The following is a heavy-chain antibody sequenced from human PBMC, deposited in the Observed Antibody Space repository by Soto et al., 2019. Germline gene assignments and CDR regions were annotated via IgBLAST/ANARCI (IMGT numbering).Heavy chain of an antibody. CDR1: GFTFSSYS. CDR3: ARDQYYDILTGSHRPGYYYGMDV. D-gene: IGHD3-9*01. J-gene: IGHJ6*02. Sequence: GGSLRLSCAASGFTFSSYSMNWVRQAPGKGLEWVSSISSSSSYIYYADSVKGRFTISRDNAKNSLYLQMNSLRAEDTAVYYCARDQYYDILTGSHRPGYYYGMDVWGQGTTVTVSS. CDR2: ISSSSSYI. V-gene: IGHV3-21*01.